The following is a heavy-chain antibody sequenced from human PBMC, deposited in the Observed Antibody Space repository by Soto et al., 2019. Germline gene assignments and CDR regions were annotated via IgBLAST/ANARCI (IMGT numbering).Heavy chain of an antibody. D-gene: IGHD3-16*01. J-gene: IGHJ6*02. CDR3: AKVVGVSGNYYYYYYGMDV. V-gene: IGHV3-23*01. CDR1: GFTFSSYA. CDR2: ITGSGASA. Sequence: GGSLRLSCAASGFTFSSYAVAWVRQAPGKGLEWVSAITGSGASAYYADSVKGRFTISRDKSQNTLSLQMNSLTAEDTAVYYCAKVVGVSGNYYYYYYGMDVWGQGTTVTVSS.